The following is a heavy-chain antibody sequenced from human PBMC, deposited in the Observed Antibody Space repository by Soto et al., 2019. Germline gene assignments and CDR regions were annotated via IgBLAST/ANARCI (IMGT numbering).Heavy chain of an antibody. CDR2: ISYDGSNK. J-gene: IGHJ1*01. CDR1: GFTFSSYG. D-gene: IGHD2-21*02. CDR3: GKGQVTVVTPGYFHH. V-gene: IGHV3-30*18. Sequence: QVQLVESGGGVVQPGRSLRLSCAASGFTFSSYGMHWVRQAPGKGLEWVAVISYDGSNKYYADSVKGRFTISRDNSKNTLYLQMNSLRAEDTAVYYCGKGQVTVVTPGYFHHWGQGTLVTVSS.